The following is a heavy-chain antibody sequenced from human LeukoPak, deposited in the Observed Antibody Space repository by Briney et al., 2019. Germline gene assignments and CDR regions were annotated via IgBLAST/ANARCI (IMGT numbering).Heavy chain of an antibody. CDR2: MNPNSGNT. D-gene: IGHD3-9*01. CDR3: ARRHLDILTGYSDFGY. V-gene: IGHV1-8*01. J-gene: IGHJ4*02. CDR1: GYTFTSYD. Sequence: ASVKVSCKASGYTFTSYDINWVRQATGQGLEWMGWMNPNSGNTGYAQKFQGRVTMTRNTSISTACMELSSLRSEDTAVYYCARRHLDILTGYSDFGYWGQGTLVIVSS.